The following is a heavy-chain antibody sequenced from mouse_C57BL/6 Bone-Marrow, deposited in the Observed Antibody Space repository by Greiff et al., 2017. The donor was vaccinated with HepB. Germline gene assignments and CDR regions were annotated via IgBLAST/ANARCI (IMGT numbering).Heavy chain of an antibody. V-gene: IGHV5-4*01. Sequence: EVKLMESGEGLVKPGGSLKLSCAASGFTFSSYAMSWVRQTPEKRLEWVAYISDGGSYTYYPDNVKGRFTISNDNAKNNLYLQMSHLKSEDTAMYYCARDRLGRYYYYAMDYWGQGTSVTVSS. D-gene: IGHD4-1*01. CDR3: ARDRLGRYYYYAMDY. CDR1: GFTFSSYA. CDR2: ISDGGSYT. J-gene: IGHJ4*01.